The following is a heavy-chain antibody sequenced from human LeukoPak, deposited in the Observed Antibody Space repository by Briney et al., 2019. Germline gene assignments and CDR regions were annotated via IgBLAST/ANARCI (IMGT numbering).Heavy chain of an antibody. V-gene: IGHV4-34*01. D-gene: IGHD2-15*01. J-gene: IGHJ4*02. Sequence: SETLSLTCAVYGGSFSGYYWSWIRQPPGKGLEWIGEINHSGSTNYNPSLKSRVTISIDKSKNQFSLKLNSVTAADTAVYYCARAFLVGYSPEEYFFDYWGQGNLVTVSS. CDR2: INHSGST. CDR1: GGSFSGYY. CDR3: ARAFLVGYSPEEYFFDY.